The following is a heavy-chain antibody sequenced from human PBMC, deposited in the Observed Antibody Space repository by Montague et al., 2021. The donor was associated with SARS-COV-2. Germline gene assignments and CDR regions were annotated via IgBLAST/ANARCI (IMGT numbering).Heavy chain of an antibody. Sequence: SLRLSCPASGFTFSSYAMHWVRQAPGKGLEWVAVISYDGSNKYYADSVKGRFTIPRDNSKNTLYLQMNSLRAEDTAVYYCARDTGSGFDYWGQGTLVTVSS. D-gene: IGHD6-19*01. CDR3: ARDTGSGFDY. CDR1: GFTFSSYA. J-gene: IGHJ4*02. CDR2: ISYDGSNK. V-gene: IGHV3-30*04.